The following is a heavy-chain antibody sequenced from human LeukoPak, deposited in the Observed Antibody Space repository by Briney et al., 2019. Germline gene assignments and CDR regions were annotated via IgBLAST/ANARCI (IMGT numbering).Heavy chain of an antibody. Sequence: ASVKVSCKASGYTFTGYYMHWVRQAPGQGLEWMGWINPNSGGTNYAQKFQGRVTMTRDTSISTAYMELSRLRSDDTAVYYCASQITEAAADIEGFPCWGQGTLVTVSS. V-gene: IGHV1-2*02. CDR3: ASQITEAAADIEGFPC. D-gene: IGHD6-13*01. CDR1: GYTFTGYY. J-gene: IGHJ4*02. CDR2: INPNSGGT.